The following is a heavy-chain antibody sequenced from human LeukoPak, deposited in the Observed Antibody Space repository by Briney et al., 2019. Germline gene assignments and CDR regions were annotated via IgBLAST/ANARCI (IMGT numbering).Heavy chain of an antibody. CDR1: GFTFDDYA. J-gene: IGHJ4*02. Sequence: GRSLRLSCAASGFTFDDYAMHWVRQAPGKGLEWVSGISWNSGSIGYADSVKGRFTISRDNAKNSLYLQMNSLRAEDTALYYCVKDRYYDILTVAFDYWGQGTLVTVSS. CDR3: VKDRYYDILTVAFDY. V-gene: IGHV3-9*01. D-gene: IGHD3-9*01. CDR2: ISWNSGSI.